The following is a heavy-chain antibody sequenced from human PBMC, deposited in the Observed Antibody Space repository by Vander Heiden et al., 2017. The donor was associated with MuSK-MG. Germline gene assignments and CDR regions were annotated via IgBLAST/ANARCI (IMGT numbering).Heavy chain of an antibody. J-gene: IGHJ4*02. CDR1: GYTFTNYF. CDR2: INPNSGGT. CDR3: ARRVDILTGYYNHYYFDS. D-gene: IGHD3-9*01. Sequence: QVQLVQSGAEVKKPGASVKVSCKASGYTFTNYFIHWVRQAPGQGLEWMGWINPNSGGTNYAQKFQGSVTMTRDTSISTAYMELRRLRSDDTAVYYCARRVDILTGYYNHYYFDSWGQGTLVAVS. V-gene: IGHV1-2*02.